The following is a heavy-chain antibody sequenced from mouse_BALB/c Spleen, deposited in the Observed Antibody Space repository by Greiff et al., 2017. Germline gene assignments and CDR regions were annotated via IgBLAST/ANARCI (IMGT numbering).Heavy chain of an antibody. D-gene: IGHD2-4*01. CDR3: ARSGYYEAPFAY. Sequence: EVKLMESGAELVRPGALVKLSCKASGFNIKDYYMHWVKQRPEQGLEWIGWIDPENGNTIYDPKFQGKASITADTSSNTAYLQLSSLTSEDTAVYYCARSGYYEAPFAYWGQGTLVTVSA. V-gene: IGHV14-1*02. CDR2: IDPENGNT. CDR1: GFNIKDYY. J-gene: IGHJ3*01.